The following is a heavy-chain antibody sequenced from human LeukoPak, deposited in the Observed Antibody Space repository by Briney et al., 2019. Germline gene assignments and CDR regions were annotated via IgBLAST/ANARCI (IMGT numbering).Heavy chain of an antibody. D-gene: IGHD6-19*01. Sequence: SETLSLTCTVSGGSISSGSYYWSWIRQPAGKGLEWIGRIYTSGSTNYNPSLKSRVTISVDTSKNQFSLKLSSVTAADTAVYYCARDGGIAVAGTPPWGQGTLVTVSS. V-gene: IGHV4-61*02. CDR3: ARDGGIAVAGTPP. CDR2: IYTSGST. CDR1: GGSISSGSYY. J-gene: IGHJ5*02.